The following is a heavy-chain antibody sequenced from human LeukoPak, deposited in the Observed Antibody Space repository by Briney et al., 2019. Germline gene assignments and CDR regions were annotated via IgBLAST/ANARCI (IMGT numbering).Heavy chain of an antibody. J-gene: IGHJ3*02. V-gene: IGHV1-18*01. CDR3: ARDRRYCSGGSCLRVAFDI. D-gene: IGHD2-15*01. Sequence: ASVKVSCKASGYTFTSYGISWVRQAPGQGLEWMGWISAYNGNTNYAQKLQGRVTMTTDTSTSTAYMELRSLRSDDTAVYYCARDRRYCSGGSCLRVAFDIWGQGTMVTVSS. CDR1: GYTFTSYG. CDR2: ISAYNGNT.